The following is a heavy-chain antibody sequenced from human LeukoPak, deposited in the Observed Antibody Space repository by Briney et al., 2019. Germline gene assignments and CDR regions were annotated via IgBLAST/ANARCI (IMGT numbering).Heavy chain of an antibody. CDR1: GFTFSSYA. D-gene: IGHD3-22*01. V-gene: IGHV3-23*01. J-gene: IGHJ6*02. CDR3: AKIDYDSSGSAFYYYYGMDV. CDR2: ISGSGGST. Sequence: GGSLRLSCAASGFTFSSYAMSWVRQAPGKGLEWVSAISGSGGSTYYADSVKGRLTISRDNSKNTLYLQMNSLRAEDTAVYYCAKIDYDSSGSAFYYYYGMDVWGQGTTVTVSS.